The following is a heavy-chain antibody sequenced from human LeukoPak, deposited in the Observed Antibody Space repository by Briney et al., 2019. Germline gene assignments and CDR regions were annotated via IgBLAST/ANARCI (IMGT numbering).Heavy chain of an antibody. V-gene: IGHV1-2*06. CDR1: GYTFTGYY. CDR3: ARVSGVVANAFDI. CDR2: IIPNSGGT. J-gene: IGHJ3*02. D-gene: IGHD3-10*01. Sequence: ASVKVSCKASGYTFTGYYMHWVRQAPGQGLEWMGRIIPNSGGTNYAQKFQGRVTMTRDTSISTAYMELSRLRSDDTAVYYCARVSGVVANAFDIWGQGTMVTVSS.